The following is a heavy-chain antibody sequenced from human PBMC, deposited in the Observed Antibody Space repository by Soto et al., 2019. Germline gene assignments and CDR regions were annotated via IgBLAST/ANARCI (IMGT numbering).Heavy chain of an antibody. CDR2: INHSGST. D-gene: IGHD3-10*01. Sequence: QVQLQQWGAGLLKPSETLSLTCAVYVGSFSGYYWSWIRQPPGTGLEWIGEINHSGSTNYNPYLKSRVAISVDTSKNQFALKLSSVTAADTAVYYCARVMGGVRGAAGWGQGTLVTVSS. J-gene: IGHJ4*02. CDR1: VGSFSGYY. CDR3: ARVMGGVRGAAG. V-gene: IGHV4-34*01.